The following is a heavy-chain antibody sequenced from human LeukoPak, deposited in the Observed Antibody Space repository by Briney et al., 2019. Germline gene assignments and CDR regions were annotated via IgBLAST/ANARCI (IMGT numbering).Heavy chain of an antibody. D-gene: IGHD3-22*01. CDR3: ARHVVAVGFDY. V-gene: IGHV3-48*04. Sequence: GGSLRLSCAASGFTFASYSMTWVRQAPGKGLEWISYISISTSTIYHADSVKGRFTISRDNAKNSLCLQMNSLRAEDTAVYYCARHVVAVGFDYWGQGTLVTVSS. J-gene: IGHJ4*02. CDR1: GFTFASYS. CDR2: ISISTSTI.